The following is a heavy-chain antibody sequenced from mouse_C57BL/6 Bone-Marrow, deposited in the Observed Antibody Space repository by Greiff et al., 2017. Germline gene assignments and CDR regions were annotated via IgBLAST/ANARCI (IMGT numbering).Heavy chain of an antibody. CDR2: IYPGDGDT. V-gene: IGHV1-82*01. Sequence: VQLQQSGAELARPGASVKISCKASGYAFSSSWMNWVKQRPGKCLEWIGRIYPGDGDTNYNGKFKGKATLTADKSSSTAYMQLSSLTSEDSAVYFCARGGYDAWFAYWGQGTLVTVSA. CDR3: ARGGYDAWFAY. CDR1: GYAFSSSW. J-gene: IGHJ3*01. D-gene: IGHD2-2*01.